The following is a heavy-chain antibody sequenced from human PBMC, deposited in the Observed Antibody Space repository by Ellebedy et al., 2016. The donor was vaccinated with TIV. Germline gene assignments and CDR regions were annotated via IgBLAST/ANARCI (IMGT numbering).Heavy chain of an antibody. CDR2: IIPIFGTA. CDR1: GGTFSSYD. Sequence: ASVKVSCXASGGTFSSYDISWVRQASGQGLEWMGGIIPIFGTANYAQKFQGRVTITADKSTSTAYMELTSLRSEDTAVYYCARDPGYGGTHGFDIWGQGTMVTVSS. CDR3: ARDPGYGGTHGFDI. V-gene: IGHV1-69*06. D-gene: IGHD4-23*01. J-gene: IGHJ3*02.